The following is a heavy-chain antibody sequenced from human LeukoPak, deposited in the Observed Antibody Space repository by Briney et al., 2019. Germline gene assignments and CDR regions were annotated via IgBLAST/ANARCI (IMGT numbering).Heavy chain of an antibody. J-gene: IGHJ4*02. CDR1: GYTFTSNY. Sequence: ASVKVSCKASGYTFTSNYIHWVRQAPGQGLEWMGMIYPRDGSTSYAQKFQGRVTVTRDTSTSTVHMELSGLRSEDTAVYYCARDQEGFDYWGQGTLVTVSS. CDR2: IYPRDGST. V-gene: IGHV1-46*01. CDR3: ARDQEGFDY.